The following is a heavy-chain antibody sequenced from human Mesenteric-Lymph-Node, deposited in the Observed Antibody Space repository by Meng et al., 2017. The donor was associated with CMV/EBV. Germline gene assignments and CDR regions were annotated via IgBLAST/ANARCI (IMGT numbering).Heavy chain of an antibody. D-gene: IGHD3-16*02. V-gene: IGHV3-53*01. CDR3: ARGRYSDYGMDV. J-gene: IGHJ6*02. CDR1: GFTFDDYG. CDR2: IYSGGST. Sequence: GESLKISCAASGFTFDDYGMSWVRQAPGKGLEWVSVIYSGGSTYYADSVKGRFTISRDNSKNTLYLQMNSLRAEDTAVYYCARGRYSDYGMDVWGQGTTVTVSS.